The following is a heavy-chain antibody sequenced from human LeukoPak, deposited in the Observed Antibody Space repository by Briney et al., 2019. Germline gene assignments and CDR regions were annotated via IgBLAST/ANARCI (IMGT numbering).Heavy chain of an antibody. D-gene: IGHD3-22*01. J-gene: IGHJ6*03. CDR2: IYTSGST. CDR3: ARGIGYYYDSSGYYFNHYYYYMDV. CDR1: GGSISSGSYY. V-gene: IGHV4-61*02. Sequence: TSETLSLTCTVSGGSISSGSYYWSWIRQPAGKGLEWIGRIYTSGSTNYNPSLKSRVTISVDTSKNQFSLKLSSVTAADTAVYYCARGIGYYYDSSGYYFNHYYYYMDVWGKGTTVTVSS.